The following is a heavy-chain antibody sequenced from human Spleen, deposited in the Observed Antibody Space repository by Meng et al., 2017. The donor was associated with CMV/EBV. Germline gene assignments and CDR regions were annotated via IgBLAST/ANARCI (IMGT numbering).Heavy chain of an antibody. CDR3: AREPAFPYYFDY. CDR2: IRSTSGDI. D-gene: IGHD2-2*01. J-gene: IGHJ4*02. Sequence: GGSLRLSCTASGFLFSSFSMNWVRQAPGKGLEWVSSIRSTSGDIYYADSVKGRFTISRDNAKNSLFLQMDSLGADDTAVYYCAREPAFPYYFDYWGQGALVTVLL. CDR1: GFLFSSFS. V-gene: IGHV3-21*01.